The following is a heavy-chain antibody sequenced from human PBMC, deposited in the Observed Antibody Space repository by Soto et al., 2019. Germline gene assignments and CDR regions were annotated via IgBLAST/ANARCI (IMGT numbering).Heavy chain of an antibody. CDR2: INAGNGNT. CDR1: GYTFTSYA. D-gene: IGHD3-22*01. J-gene: IGHJ4*02. V-gene: IGHV1-3*01. Sequence: SVKVSCKASGYTFTSYAIHWVRQAPGQRLEWMGWINAGNGNTKYSQKFQGRVTITADESTSTAYMELSSLRSEDTAVYYCARDRNEGYDSSGYYSDYWGQGTLVTVSS. CDR3: ARDRNEGYDSSGYYSDY.